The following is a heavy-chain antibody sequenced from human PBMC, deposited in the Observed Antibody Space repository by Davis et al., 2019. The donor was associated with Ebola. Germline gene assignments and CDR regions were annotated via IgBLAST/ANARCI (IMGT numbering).Heavy chain of an antibody. J-gene: IGHJ6*02. V-gene: IGHV3-11*01. Sequence: GESLKISCAASGFTFSDYYMSWIRQAPGKGLEWVSYISSSGSTIYYADSVKGRFTISRDNAKNSLYLQMNSLRAEDTAVYYCAREGALWFGELLYTPLSGMDVWGQGTTVTVSS. CDR2: ISSSGSTI. CDR3: AREGALWFGELLYTPLSGMDV. D-gene: IGHD3-10*01. CDR1: GFTFSDYY.